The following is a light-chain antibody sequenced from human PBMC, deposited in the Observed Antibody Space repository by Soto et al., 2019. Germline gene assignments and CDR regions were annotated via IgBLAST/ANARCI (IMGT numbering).Light chain of an antibody. CDR2: AAS. CDR1: QSVSSN. J-gene: IGKJ2*01. CDR3: QQYLNWPQT. V-gene: IGKV3-15*01. Sequence: ETVMTQSPATLSVSPGERATHSCRASQSVSSNLAWYQQKPGQAPRLLIYAASTRATGIPARFSGSGSGTEFTLTISSLQSEDFAVYYCQQYLNWPQTFGQGTGLEIK.